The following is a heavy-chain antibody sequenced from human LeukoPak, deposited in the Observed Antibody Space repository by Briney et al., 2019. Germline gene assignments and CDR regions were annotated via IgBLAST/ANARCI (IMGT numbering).Heavy chain of an antibody. CDR3: AGTVSAAAGTTFDY. CDR2: IYYSGST. Sequence: PSQTLSLTCTVSGGSISSGGYYWSWIRQHPGTGLEWIGYIYYSGSTYYNPSLKSRVTISVDTSKNQFSLKLSSVTAADTAVYYCAGTVSAAAGTTFDYWGQGTLVTVSS. CDR1: GGSISSGGYY. J-gene: IGHJ4*02. D-gene: IGHD6-13*01. V-gene: IGHV4-31*03.